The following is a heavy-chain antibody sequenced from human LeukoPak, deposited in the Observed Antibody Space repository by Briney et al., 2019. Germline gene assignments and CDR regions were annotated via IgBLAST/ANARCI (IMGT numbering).Heavy chain of an antibody. CDR2: IWYDGSNK. CDR1: GFTFSSYG. J-gene: IGHJ4*02. D-gene: IGHD2-2*01. V-gene: IGHV3-33*01. CDR3: ARDHGGGYCSSTSCPYFDY. Sequence: GGSLRLSCAASGFTFSSYGMHWVRQAPGKGLEWVAVIWYDGSNKYYADSVKGRFTISRDNSKNTLYLQMNSLRAEDTAVYYCARDHGGGYCSSTSCPYFDYWGQGTLVTVSS.